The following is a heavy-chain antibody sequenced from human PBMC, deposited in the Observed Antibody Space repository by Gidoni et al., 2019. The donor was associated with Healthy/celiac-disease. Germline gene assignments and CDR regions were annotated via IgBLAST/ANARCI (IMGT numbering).Heavy chain of an antibody. CDR3: ARRGFGGIVGATPFDY. CDR1: GGSISSGGYY. D-gene: IGHD1-26*01. Sequence: QVQLQESGPGLVKPSQTLSLTCTVSGGSISSGGYYWSWIRQHPGKGLEWIGYIYYSGSTYYNPSLKSRVTISVDTSKNQFSLKLSSVTAADTAVYYCARRGFGGIVGATPFDYWGQGTLVTVSS. J-gene: IGHJ4*02. CDR2: IYYSGST. V-gene: IGHV4-31*03.